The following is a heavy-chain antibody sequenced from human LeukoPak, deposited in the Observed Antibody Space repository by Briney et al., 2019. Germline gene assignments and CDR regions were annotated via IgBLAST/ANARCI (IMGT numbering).Heavy chain of an antibody. CDR1: GFTFGDNA. D-gene: IGHD6-19*01. V-gene: IGHV3-49*04. J-gene: IGHJ4*02. Sequence: GRSLRLSCTASGFTFGDNAMTWVRQAPGRGLEWVGFIRSKTYGETTEYAASVKGRFTISRDDSKSIAYLQMNSLKSEDTAVYYCTRGIAKTGMNCWGQGTLVTVTA. CDR2: IRSKTYGETT. CDR3: TRGIAKTGMNC.